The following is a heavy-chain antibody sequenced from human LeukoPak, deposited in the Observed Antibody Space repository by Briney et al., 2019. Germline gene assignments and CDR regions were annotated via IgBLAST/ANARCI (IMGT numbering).Heavy chain of an antibody. V-gene: IGHV1-69*05. J-gene: IGHJ4*02. CDR2: IIPFFGTA. Sequence: ASVTVSFKASGGTFSSYAISWVRQAPGQGLEWMGGIIPFFGTANYAQKFQGRVTITTDESTSTAYMDLSSLRSEDTAVYYCATGTEAFGESRFRFDYWGQGTLVTVPS. D-gene: IGHD3-10*01. CDR1: GGTFSSYA. CDR3: ATGTEAFGESRFRFDY.